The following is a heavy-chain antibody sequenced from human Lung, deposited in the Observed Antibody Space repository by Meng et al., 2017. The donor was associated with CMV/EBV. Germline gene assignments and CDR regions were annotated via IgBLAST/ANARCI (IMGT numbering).Heavy chain of an antibody. CDR2: INWNGGST. V-gene: IGHV3-20*04. Sequence: ESXKISCAASGFTFDDYGMSWVRQAPGKGLEWVSGINWNGGSTGYADSVKGRFTISRDNAKNSLYLQMNSLRAEDTALYYCAREEYSSSSQAGQYYYYYYGMDVWGQGTXVTVYS. D-gene: IGHD6-6*01. CDR3: AREEYSSSSQAGQYYYYYYGMDV. J-gene: IGHJ6*02. CDR1: GFTFDDYG.